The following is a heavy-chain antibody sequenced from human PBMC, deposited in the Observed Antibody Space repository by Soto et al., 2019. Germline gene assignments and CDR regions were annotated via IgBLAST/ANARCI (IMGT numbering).Heavy chain of an antibody. Sequence: SPSLSLTFAITGDSVSINSSGWSWVRQSPSRGLEWLGRTYYRSKWYYEYAVSVRGRITINPDTSKNQYSLQLNSVTPEDTAVYFCARGEQYSGRIFDYWGQGTLVTVSS. J-gene: IGHJ4*01. V-gene: IGHV6-1*01. CDR3: ARGEQYSGRIFDY. CDR2: TYYRSKWYY. D-gene: IGHD1-26*01. CDR1: GDSVSINSSG.